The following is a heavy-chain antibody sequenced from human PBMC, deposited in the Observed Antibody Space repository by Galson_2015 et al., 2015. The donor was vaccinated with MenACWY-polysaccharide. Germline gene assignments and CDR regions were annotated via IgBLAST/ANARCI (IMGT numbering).Heavy chain of an antibody. CDR3: ARGASQVGGLASWSFDI. V-gene: IGHV3-33*01. CDR2: IQYDGSQK. Sequence: SLRLFCAASGLKFRGSGMHWVRQAPGKGLEWVAVIQYDGSQKQYIDSVKGRFTISRDNSKNTLYLEMNSLRAEDTAVYYCARGASQVGGLASWSFDIWGPGTMVTVSS. D-gene: IGHD1-26*01. J-gene: IGHJ3*02. CDR1: GLKFRGSG.